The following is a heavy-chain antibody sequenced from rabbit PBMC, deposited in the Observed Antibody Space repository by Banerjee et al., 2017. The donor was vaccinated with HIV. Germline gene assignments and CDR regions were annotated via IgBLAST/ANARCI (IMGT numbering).Heavy chain of an antibody. V-gene: IGHV1S45*01. J-gene: IGHJ4*01. CDR1: GFSFSSSYY. CDR2: IYTSSGST. D-gene: IGHD8-1*01. Sequence: QEHLVESGGGLVQPEGSLTLTCTASGFSFSSSYYMCWVRQAPGKGLELIACIYTSSGSTDYASWAKGRFTISKTSSTTVTLQMTSLTAADTATYFCARDAGSGYGIYYYFNLWGPGTLVTVS. CDR3: ARDAGSGYGIYYYFNL.